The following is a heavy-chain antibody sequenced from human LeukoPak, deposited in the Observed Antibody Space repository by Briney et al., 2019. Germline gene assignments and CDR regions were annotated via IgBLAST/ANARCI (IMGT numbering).Heavy chain of an antibody. J-gene: IGHJ4*02. CDR2: IKSKTDGGTT. CDR3: TTGDDFWSGLDY. D-gene: IGHD3-3*01. Sequence: RTGGSLRLSCAASGFTFSNAWMSWVRQAPGKGLEWVGRIKSKTDGGTTDYAAPVKGRFTISRDDSKNTLYLQMNSLKTEDTAVYYCTTGDDFWSGLDYWGQGTLVTVSS. V-gene: IGHV3-15*01. CDR1: GFTFSNAW.